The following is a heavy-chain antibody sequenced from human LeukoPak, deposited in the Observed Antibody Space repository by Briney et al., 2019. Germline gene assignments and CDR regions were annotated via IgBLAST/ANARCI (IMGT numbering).Heavy chain of an antibody. V-gene: IGHV3-23*01. J-gene: IGHJ4*02. D-gene: IGHD5-18*01. CDR2: ISGSGGST. CDR1: GFTFSSYA. Sequence: PGGSLRLSCAASGFTFSSYAMSWVRQAPGKGLEWVSAISGSGGSTYYADAVKGRFTISRDNSKNTLYLQMNSLRAKDTAVYYCVNGPDTAMAFDYWGQGTLVTVSS. CDR3: VNGPDTAMAFDY.